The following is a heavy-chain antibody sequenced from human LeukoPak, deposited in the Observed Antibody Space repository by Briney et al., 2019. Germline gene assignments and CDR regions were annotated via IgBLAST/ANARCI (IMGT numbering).Heavy chain of an antibody. CDR1: GFTFSSYW. CDR3: ASLIEYRTLDYFDY. Sequence: GVSLRLSCAASGFTFSSYWMSWVRQAPGKGLEWVANIKQDGSEKYYVDSVKGRFTISRDNAKNSLYLQMNSLRAEDTAVYYCASLIEYRTLDYFDYWGQGTLVTVSS. CDR2: IKQDGSEK. V-gene: IGHV3-7*01. D-gene: IGHD6-6*01. J-gene: IGHJ4*02.